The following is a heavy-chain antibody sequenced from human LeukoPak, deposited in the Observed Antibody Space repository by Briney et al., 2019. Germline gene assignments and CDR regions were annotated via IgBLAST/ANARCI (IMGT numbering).Heavy chain of an antibody. D-gene: IGHD6-13*01. J-gene: IGHJ5*02. CDR2: ISAYNGNT. CDR1: GGTFSSYA. V-gene: IGHV1-18*01. CDR3: ARGRIAAAGTAWFDP. Sequence: ASVKVSCKASGGTFSSYAISWVRQAPGQGLEWMGWISAYNGNTNYAQKLQGRVTMTTDTSTSTAYMELRSLRSDDTAVYYCARGRIAAAGTAWFDPWGQGTLVTVSS.